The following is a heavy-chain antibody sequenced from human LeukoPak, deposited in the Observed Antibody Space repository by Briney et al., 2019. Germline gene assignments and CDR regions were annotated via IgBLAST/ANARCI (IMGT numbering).Heavy chain of an antibody. D-gene: IGHD2-2*01. CDR2: IRGSGGST. CDR1: EFIFSSYA. V-gene: IGHV3-23*01. J-gene: IGHJ5*02. CDR3: AKHAIVVVPAAHNWFDP. Sequence: GGSLRLSCAASEFIFSSYATSWVRQAPGKGLEWVSAIRGSGGSTYYADSVKGRFTISRGNSKNTLYLQMNSLRAEDTAVYYCAKHAIVVVPAAHNWFDPWGQGTLVTVSS.